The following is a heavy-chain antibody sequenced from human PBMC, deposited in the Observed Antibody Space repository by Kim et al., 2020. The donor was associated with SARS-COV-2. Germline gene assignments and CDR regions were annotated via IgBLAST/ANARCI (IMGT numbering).Heavy chain of an antibody. J-gene: IGHJ6*02. CDR1: GFTFSSYA. Sequence: GGSLRLSCAASGFTFSSYAMSWVRQAPGKGLEWVSAISGSGGSTYYADSVKGRFTISRDNSKNTLYLQMNSLRAEDTAVYYCAPLERGYSGERKYYYYYYGMDVWGQGTTVTVSS. V-gene: IGHV3-23*01. CDR3: APLERGYSGERKYYYYYYGMDV. D-gene: IGHD5-12*01. CDR2: ISGSGGST.